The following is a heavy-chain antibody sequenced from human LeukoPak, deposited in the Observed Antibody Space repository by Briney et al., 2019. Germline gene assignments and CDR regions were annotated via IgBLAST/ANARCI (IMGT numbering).Heavy chain of an antibody. CDR2: ISYDGSNK. CDR1: GFTFSSYA. J-gene: IGHJ4*02. V-gene: IGHV3-30-3*01. CDR3: ARSPDSVDTADY. D-gene: IGHD5-18*01. Sequence: GGSLRLSCAASGFTFSSYAMHWVRQAPGKGLEWVAVISYDGSNKYYADSVKGRFTISRDNAKNSLYLQMNSLRAEDTAVYYCARSPDSVDTADYWGQGTLVTVSS.